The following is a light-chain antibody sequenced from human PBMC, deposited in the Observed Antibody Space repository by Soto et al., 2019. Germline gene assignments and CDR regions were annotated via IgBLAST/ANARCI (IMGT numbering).Light chain of an antibody. Sequence: EMVLTQSTCTRSFSPWERAALSCRACQRYSNNYLAWYQQKPGQAPRLLIFSASNRATGIPDRFSGSGSGTDFTLTISRMGPEDFAVYYCQQYGSSGTFGQGTKVDIK. CDR2: SAS. V-gene: IGKV3-20*01. CDR1: QRYSNNY. CDR3: QQYGSSGT. J-gene: IGKJ1*01.